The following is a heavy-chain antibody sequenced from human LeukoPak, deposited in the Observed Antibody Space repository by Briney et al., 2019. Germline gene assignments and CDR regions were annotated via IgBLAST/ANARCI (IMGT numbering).Heavy chain of an antibody. V-gene: IGHV1-69*13. D-gene: IGHD3-22*01. Sequence: ASVKVSCKASGGTFSSYAISWVRQAPGQGLEWMGGIIPTFGTANYAQKFQGRVTITADESTSTAYMELSSLRSEDTAVYYCARDRDYYDSSGFDWGQGTLVTVSS. J-gene: IGHJ4*02. CDR3: ARDRDYYDSSGFD. CDR1: GGTFSSYA. CDR2: IIPTFGTA.